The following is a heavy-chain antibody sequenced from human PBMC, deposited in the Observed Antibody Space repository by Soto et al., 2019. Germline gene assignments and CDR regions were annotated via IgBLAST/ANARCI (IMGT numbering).Heavy chain of an antibody. CDR3: ARVIRGGVIVAFDY. Sequence: PSETLSLTCTVSGGSISSGGYYWSWIRQHPGKGLEWIGYIYYSGSTYYNPSLKSRVTISVDTSKNQFSLKLSSVTAAATAVYYCARVIRGGVIVAFDYWGQGTLVTVSS. V-gene: IGHV4-31*03. D-gene: IGHD3-16*02. CDR1: GGSISSGGYY. J-gene: IGHJ4*02. CDR2: IYYSGST.